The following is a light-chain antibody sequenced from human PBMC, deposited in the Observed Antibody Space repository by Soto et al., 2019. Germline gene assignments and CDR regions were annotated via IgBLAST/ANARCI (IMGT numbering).Light chain of an antibody. CDR3: QQRRNWPRT. J-gene: IGKJ1*01. Sequence: EIVMTQSPATLSVSPGERATLSCRASQSVSSYLAWYQQKPGQAPRLLIYDASNRATGIPARFSGSGSGTDFTLTISSLEPEDFAVYYCQQRRNWPRTFGQGTKGDIK. V-gene: IGKV3-11*01. CDR1: QSVSSY. CDR2: DAS.